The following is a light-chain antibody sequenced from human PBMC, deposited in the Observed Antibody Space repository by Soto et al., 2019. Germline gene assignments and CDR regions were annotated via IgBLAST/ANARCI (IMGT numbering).Light chain of an antibody. CDR2: AAS. CDR3: LQDYGDSWT. Sequence: QMTQSPSSLSASVGEKIIITCRASRDVGSDVSWYQQKPGQAPKPLIYAASNLYTGVPSRFSGSRSGTEFTLTISSLQPEDFESYYCLQDYGDSWTFGQGTKVDI. V-gene: IGKV1-6*01. CDR1: RDVGSD. J-gene: IGKJ1*01.